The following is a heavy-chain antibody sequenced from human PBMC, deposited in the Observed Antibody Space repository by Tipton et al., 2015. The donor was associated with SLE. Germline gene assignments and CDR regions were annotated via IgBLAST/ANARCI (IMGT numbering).Heavy chain of an antibody. J-gene: IGHJ4*02. CDR2: IFHSGDV. CDR1: GDSINTYD. CDR3: TRGIFPPFDY. V-gene: IGHV4-59*04. Sequence: GLVKPSETLSLTCTFSGDSINTYDWSWIRQPPGKGLEWIGSIFHSGDVFYTPSLKSRVAISADTSKNQFSLKLSSVTAADTAVYFCTRGIFPPFDYWGQGTLVTVSS. D-gene: IGHD3-3*02.